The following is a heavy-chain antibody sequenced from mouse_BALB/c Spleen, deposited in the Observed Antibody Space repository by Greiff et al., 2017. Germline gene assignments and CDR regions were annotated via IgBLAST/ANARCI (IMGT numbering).Heavy chain of an antibody. V-gene: IGHV14-3*02. CDR3: ARCYGSGFCYAMDY. CDR1: GFNIKDTY. D-gene: IGHD1-1*01. CDR2: IDPANGNT. J-gene: IGHJ4*01. Sequence: EVKLMESGAELVKPGASVKLSCTASGFNIKDTYMHWVKQRPEQGLEWIGRIDPANGNTKYDPKFQGKATITADTSSNTAYLQLSSLTSEDTAVYYCARCYGSGFCYAMDYWGQGTSVTVSS.